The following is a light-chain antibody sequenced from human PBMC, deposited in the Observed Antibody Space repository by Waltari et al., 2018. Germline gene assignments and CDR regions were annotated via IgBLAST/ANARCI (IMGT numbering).Light chain of an antibody. J-gene: IGKJ4*01. Sequence: TCRASQSISSWLAWYQQKPGKAPKFLIYKASNLESGVPSRFSGSGSGTEFTLTISSLQPDDFATYYCQQYNTYSLTFGGGTKVEIK. CDR1: QSISSW. CDR2: KAS. CDR3: QQYNTYSLT. V-gene: IGKV1-5*03.